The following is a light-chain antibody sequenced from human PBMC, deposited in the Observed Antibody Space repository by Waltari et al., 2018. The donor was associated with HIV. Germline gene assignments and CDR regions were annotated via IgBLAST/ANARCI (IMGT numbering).Light chain of an antibody. Sequence: QSVLTHPPSPSGTPGQRVTISLSGRRSNIRSDCVYMYQQLPGTAPKLLIYRNNQRPSGVPDRFSGSKSGTSASLAISGLRSEDEADYYCAAWDDSLSGRVFGGGTKLTVL. CDR1: RSNIRSDC. CDR2: RNN. V-gene: IGLV1-47*01. CDR3: AAWDDSLSGRV. J-gene: IGLJ2*01.